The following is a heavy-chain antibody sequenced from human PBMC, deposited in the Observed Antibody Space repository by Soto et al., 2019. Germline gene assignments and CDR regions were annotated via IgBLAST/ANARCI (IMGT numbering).Heavy chain of an antibody. Sequence: SETLSLTCSVSGSSIRNFYWSWIRQPPGKGLEWIGNIYYTGSTNYNPSLKGRVFISVDSSRRQLSLRLNSLTAADTAVYYCTRVGGYYGDYPNFDYWGQGALVTVSS. CDR1: GSSIRNFY. J-gene: IGHJ4*02. V-gene: IGHV4-59*01. CDR3: TRVGGYYGDYPNFDY. D-gene: IGHD4-17*01. CDR2: IYYTGST.